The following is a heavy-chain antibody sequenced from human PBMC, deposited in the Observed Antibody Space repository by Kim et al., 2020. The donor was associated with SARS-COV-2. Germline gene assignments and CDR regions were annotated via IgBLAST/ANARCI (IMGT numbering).Heavy chain of an antibody. D-gene: IGHD2-15*01. CDR1: GGSISSYY. CDR3: ARGLVGYCSGGSCYWFDP. Sequence: SETLSLTCTVSGGSISSYYWSWFRQPPGKGLEWIGYIYYSGSTNYNPSLKSRVTISVDTSKNQFSLKLSSVTAADTAVYYCARGLVGYCSGGSCYWFDPWGQGTLVTVSS. CDR2: IYYSGST. J-gene: IGHJ5*02. V-gene: IGHV4-59*01.